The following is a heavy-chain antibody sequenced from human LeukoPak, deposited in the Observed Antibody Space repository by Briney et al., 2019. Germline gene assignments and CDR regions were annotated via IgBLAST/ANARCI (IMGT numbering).Heavy chain of an antibody. D-gene: IGHD6-13*01. Sequence: GGSLRLSCAASGFTFSSYGMHWVRHAPGKGLEWVAVISYDGSNKYYADSVKGRFTISRDNSKNTLYLQMNSLRAEDTAVYYCAKDIAPRLGSSFLMDVWGKGTTVTVSS. CDR1: GFTFSSYG. CDR2: ISYDGSNK. V-gene: IGHV3-30*18. J-gene: IGHJ6*04. CDR3: AKDIAPRLGSSFLMDV.